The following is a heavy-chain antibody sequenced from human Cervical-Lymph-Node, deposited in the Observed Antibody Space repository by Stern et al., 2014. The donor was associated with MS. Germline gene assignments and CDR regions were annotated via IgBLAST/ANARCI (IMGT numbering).Heavy chain of an antibody. CDR2: IYTTGST. Sequence: VQLVESGPGLVKPSQTLSLTCTVSGGSVGSGSYDWSWIRQPAGKGLEWIGRIYTTGSTYYNPSLKSRVSILIDTSKNQVSLNPPSVTAADTAVYYCARDKEDTNMAFRYFDNWGQGTLVTVSS. J-gene: IGHJ4*02. CDR3: ARDKEDTNMAFRYFDN. D-gene: IGHD5-18*01. CDR1: GGSVGSGSYD. V-gene: IGHV4-61*02.